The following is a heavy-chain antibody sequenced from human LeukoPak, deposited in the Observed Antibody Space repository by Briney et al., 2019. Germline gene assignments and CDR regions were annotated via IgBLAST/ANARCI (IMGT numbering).Heavy chain of an antibody. CDR1: GYTFTSNY. J-gene: IGHJ4*02. V-gene: IGHV1-46*01. Sequence: ASVKVSCKAFGYTFTSNYMHWVRQAPGQGPEWMGVISPSGGSTTYAQKFQGRVTLTRDMSTSTDYLELSSLRSEDTALYYCARCRHSYDSSGFPHYWGQGTLVTVSS. CDR2: ISPSGGST. CDR3: ARCRHSYDSSGFPHY. D-gene: IGHD3-22*01.